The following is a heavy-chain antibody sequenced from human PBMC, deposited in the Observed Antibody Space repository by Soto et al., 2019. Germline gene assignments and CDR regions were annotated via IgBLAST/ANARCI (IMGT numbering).Heavy chain of an antibody. J-gene: IGHJ6*04. CDR2: ISSSGSTI. CDR1: GFTFSDYY. CDR3: ARGYDFWSGYYKEGPPGDV. D-gene: IGHD3-3*01. V-gene: IGHV3-11*01. Sequence: GGSLRLSCAASGFTFSDYYMSWIRQAPGKGLEWVSYISSSGSTIYYADSVKGRFTISRDNAKNSLYLQMNSLRAEDTAVYYCARGYDFWSGYYKEGPPGDVWGKGTTVTVSS.